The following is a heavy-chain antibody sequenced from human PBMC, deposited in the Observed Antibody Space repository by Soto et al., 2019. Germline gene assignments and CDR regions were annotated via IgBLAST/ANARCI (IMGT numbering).Heavy chain of an antibody. CDR1: GGSISSSSYY. J-gene: IGHJ4*02. CDR3: AALAARPFFSVSY. V-gene: IGHV4-39*01. CDR2: IYYSGST. D-gene: IGHD6-6*01. Sequence: SETLSLTCTVSGGSISSSSYYWGWIRQPPGKGLEWIGSIYYSGSTYYNPSLKSRVTISVDTSKNQFSLKLSSVTAADTAVYYCAALAARPFFSVSYWGQGTLVTVSS.